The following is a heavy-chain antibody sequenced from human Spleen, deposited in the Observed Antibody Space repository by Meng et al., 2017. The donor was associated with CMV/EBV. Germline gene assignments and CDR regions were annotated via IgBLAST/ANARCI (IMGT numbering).Heavy chain of an antibody. CDR3: ARPLQKGVGIMASPFDY. J-gene: IGHJ4*02. D-gene: IGHD3-3*01. CDR2: IGYRSGHI. CDR1: GCPFSSHT. V-gene: IGHV3-21*01. Sequence: GGSLILSCAVSGCPFSSHTMNWVRQAPGEGLEWVSSIGYRSGHIYCADSVKGRFTISRDNAKNSLFLQMSGLRAEDTAVYYCARPLQKGVGIMASPFDYWGQGTLVTVSS.